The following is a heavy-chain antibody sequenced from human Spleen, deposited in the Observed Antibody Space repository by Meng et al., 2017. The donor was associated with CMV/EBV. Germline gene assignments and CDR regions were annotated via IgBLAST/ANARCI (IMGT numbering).Heavy chain of an antibody. CDR3: AKWEVPAAIGGNWFDP. CDR1: GGSVSSGSFY. CDR2: MYNSGST. J-gene: IGHJ5*02. Sequence: SETLSLTCTVSGGSVSSGSFYWTWIRQPPGRGLEWIGYMYNSGSTYYNPSLKSRVSISRDTSKNQFSLKLSSVTAADTAVYYCAKWEVPAAIGGNWFDPWGQGTLVTVSS. D-gene: IGHD2-2*02. V-gene: IGHV4-61*01.